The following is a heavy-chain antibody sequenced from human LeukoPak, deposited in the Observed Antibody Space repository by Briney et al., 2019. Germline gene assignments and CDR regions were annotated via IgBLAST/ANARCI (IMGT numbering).Heavy chain of an antibody. CDR2: ISYDGSNK. CDR1: GFTFRSYA. Sequence: PGRSLRLSCAASGFTFRSYAMHWVRQAPGKGLEWVAVISYDGSNKYHADSVKGRFTISRDNSKNTLYLQMNSLRAEDTAVYYCARDWYYYDSGGYYHNDFGYWGQGTLVTVSS. D-gene: IGHD3-22*01. CDR3: ARDWYYYDSGGYYHNDFGY. J-gene: IGHJ4*02. V-gene: IGHV3-30-3*01.